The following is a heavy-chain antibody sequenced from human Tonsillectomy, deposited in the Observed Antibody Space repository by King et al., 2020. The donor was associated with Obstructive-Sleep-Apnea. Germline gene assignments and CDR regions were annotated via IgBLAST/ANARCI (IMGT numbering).Heavy chain of an antibody. Sequence: QLVQSGGGVVQPGRSLRLSCAASGFTFSSYAMHWVRQAPGKGLEFGAIISYAENNKNYADSVKGRFTISIDNSKNTLYLQMKSLRPEDTAVYYCARETSGGPAAWGQGTLVTVSS. J-gene: IGHJ4*02. CDR2: ISYAENNK. V-gene: IGHV3-30-3*01. CDR3: ARETSGGPAA. CDR1: GFTFSSYA. D-gene: IGHD2-15*01.